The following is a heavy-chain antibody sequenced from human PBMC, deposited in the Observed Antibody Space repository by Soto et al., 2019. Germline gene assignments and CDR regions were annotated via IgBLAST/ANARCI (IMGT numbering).Heavy chain of an antibody. V-gene: IGHV3-15*01. J-gene: IGHJ6*02. CDR2: IKSITDGGTT. D-gene: IGHD2-2*01. CDR3: TTDSADIVVVPATFGMDV. Sequence: GGSLRLSCAASGITFSNAWMTWVRQAPGKGLEWVGRIKSITDGGTTDYAAPVKGRFTISRDDSKDTLYLQMNNLRTEDTAVYHCTTDSADIVVVPATFGMDVWGQGTTVTVSS. CDR1: GITFSNAW.